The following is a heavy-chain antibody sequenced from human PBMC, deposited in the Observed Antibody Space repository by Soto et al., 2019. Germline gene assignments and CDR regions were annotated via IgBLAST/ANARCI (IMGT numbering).Heavy chain of an antibody. J-gene: IGHJ4*02. V-gene: IGHV4-59*01. CDR3: ARAHDYGVGYFDY. D-gene: IGHD4-17*01. Sequence: PSETLSLTCTVPCGSIRSYYWSWIRQPPGKGLEWIGYIYYSGSTNYNPSLKSRVTISVDTSKNQFSLKLSSVTAADTAVYYCARAHDYGVGYFDYWGQGTLVTVS. CDR2: IYYSGST. CDR1: CGSIRSYY.